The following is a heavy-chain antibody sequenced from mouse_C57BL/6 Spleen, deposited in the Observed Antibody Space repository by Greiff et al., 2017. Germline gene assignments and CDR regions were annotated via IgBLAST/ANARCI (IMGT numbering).Heavy chain of an antibody. Sequence: VQLQQSGPELVKPGASVKMSCKASGYTFTDYNMHWVKQSHGKSLEWIGFINPNNGGTSYNQKFKGKATLTVNKSSSTAYMELRSLTSEESAVYYWARPYYCGSSAWFADWGQGTLVTVSA. D-gene: IGHD1-1*01. J-gene: IGHJ3*01. CDR1: GYTFTDYN. CDR3: ARPYYCGSSAWFAD. CDR2: INPNNGGT. V-gene: IGHV1-22*01.